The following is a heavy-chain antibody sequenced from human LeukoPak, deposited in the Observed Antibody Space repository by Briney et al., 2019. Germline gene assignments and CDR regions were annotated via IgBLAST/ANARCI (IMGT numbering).Heavy chain of an antibody. CDR3: AREVLEPGKTHEY. V-gene: IGHV3-74*01. CDR2: INNDGTAT. J-gene: IGHJ4*02. Sequence: PGGSLRLSCAASGFTFSAYWMHWVRQVPGKGLVRVSRINNDGTATFFADSVKGRFTISRDNAKNTLYLQMDSLRAEDTAMYYCAREVLEPGKTHEYWGQGTLVTVSS. D-gene: IGHD1-1*01. CDR1: GFTFSAYW.